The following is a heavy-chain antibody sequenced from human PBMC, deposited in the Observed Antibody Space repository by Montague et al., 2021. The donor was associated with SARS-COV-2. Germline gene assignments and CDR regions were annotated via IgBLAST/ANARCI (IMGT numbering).Heavy chain of an antibody. J-gene: IGHJ6*02. Sequence: SETLSLTCTVSGGSISSYYWSWIRQPPGKRLEWIGYIYYSGSTNYNPSLKSRVTISVDTSKNQFSLKLSSVTAADTAVYYCARAGRQLARYYYYGMDVWGQGTTVTVSS. CDR3: ARAGRQLARYYYYGMDV. CDR2: IYYSGST. V-gene: IGHV4-59*01. D-gene: IGHD6-13*01. CDR1: GGSISSYY.